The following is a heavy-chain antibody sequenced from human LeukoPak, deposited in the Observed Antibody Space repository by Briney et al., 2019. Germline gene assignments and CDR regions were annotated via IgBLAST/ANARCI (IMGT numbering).Heavy chain of an antibody. CDR3: ARHVFGVRGVILYYYYYYMDV. CDR1: GGSLSGYY. V-gene: IGHV4-34*01. D-gene: IGHD3-10*01. CDR2: INHSGST. J-gene: IGHJ6*03. Sequence: SETLSLTCTVSGGSLSGYYWSWIRQPPGKGLEWIGEINHSGSTNYNASLKSRVTISVDTSKNQFSLKLSSVTAADTAVYYCARHVFGVRGVILYYYYYYMDVWGKGTTVTISS.